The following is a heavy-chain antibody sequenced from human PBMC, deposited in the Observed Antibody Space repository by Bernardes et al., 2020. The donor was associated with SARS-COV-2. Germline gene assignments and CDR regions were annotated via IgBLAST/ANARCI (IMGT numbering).Heavy chain of an antibody. J-gene: IGHJ4*02. D-gene: IGHD2-15*01. CDR2: ISGYNGNT. CDR1: GYTYTNYG. Sequence: ASVKVSCKASGYTYTNYGIGWVRQAPGHGLEWLGWISGYNGNTNYARHLQGRITMTSDLSTKTAFMELRRLRSEDTAVYYCARVEGFCSGGTCFSLFYFDHWGQGTLVSVSS. V-gene: IGHV1-18*04. CDR3: ARVEGFCSGGTCFSLFYFDH.